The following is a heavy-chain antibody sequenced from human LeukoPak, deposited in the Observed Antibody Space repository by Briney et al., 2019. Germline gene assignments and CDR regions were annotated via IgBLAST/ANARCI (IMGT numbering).Heavy chain of an antibody. D-gene: IGHD2-21*01. V-gene: IGHV1-69*05. Sequence: GASVKVSCKASGGTLGNYAISWVRQAPGHGLEWMGGIIPIYGTRHYAQKFQGRVTITTDESTSSVYMDLNSLRSDDTAVYYCARGKRPTDINIFLTPYYYHMDVWGKGTTVTVS. J-gene: IGHJ6*03. CDR1: GGTLGNYA. CDR2: IIPIYGTR. CDR3: ARGKRPTDINIFLTPYYYHMDV.